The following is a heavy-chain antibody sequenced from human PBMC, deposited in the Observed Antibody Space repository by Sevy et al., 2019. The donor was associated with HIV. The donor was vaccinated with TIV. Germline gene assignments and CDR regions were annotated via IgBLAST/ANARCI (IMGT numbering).Heavy chain of an antibody. V-gene: IGHV6-1*01. CDR2: TYYRSKWYN. CDR1: GDDVSAKGAV. J-gene: IGHJ4*02. Sequence: SQTLSLTCAISGDDVSAKGAVWNWIRQSPSRGLEWLGRTYYRSKWYNNYAVSVVGRITINPATSKNQFSLQLNSVTPEETAVYDGASDDSVNGDARPSGRVFAFWGQGTQVTVSS. CDR3: ASDDSVNGDARPSGRVFAF. D-gene: IGHD3-10*01.